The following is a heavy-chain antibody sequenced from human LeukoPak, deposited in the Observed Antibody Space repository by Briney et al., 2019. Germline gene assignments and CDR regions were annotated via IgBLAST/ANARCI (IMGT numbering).Heavy chain of an antibody. CDR2: IYPGDSDT. CDR1: GYSFTSYW. V-gene: IGHV5-51*01. J-gene: IGHJ4*02. D-gene: IGHD3-16*02. CDR3: ARRASMITFGGVVAHNDY. Sequence: GESLKISFQGSGYSFTSYWIGWVRQMPGKGLEWMGIIYPGDSDTRYSPSFQGQVTISADKSISTAYLQWSSLKASDTAMYYCARRASMITFGGVVAHNDYWGQGTLVTVSS.